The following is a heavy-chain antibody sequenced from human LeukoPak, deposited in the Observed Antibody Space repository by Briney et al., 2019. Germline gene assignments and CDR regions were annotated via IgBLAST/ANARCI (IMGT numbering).Heavy chain of an antibody. J-gene: IGHJ4*02. D-gene: IGHD3-22*01. CDR1: GGTFSSYA. Sequence: SAVKVSCKASGGTFSSYAISWVRPAPGQGLEWMGRIIPILGIANYAQKLQGRVTITADKSTSTAYMELSSLRSEDTAVYYCARLMYYYDSTASDYWGQGTLVTGSS. CDR2: IIPILGIA. CDR3: ARLMYYYDSTASDY. V-gene: IGHV1-69*04.